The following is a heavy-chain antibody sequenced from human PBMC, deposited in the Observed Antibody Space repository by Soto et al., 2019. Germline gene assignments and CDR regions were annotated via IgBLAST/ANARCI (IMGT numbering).Heavy chain of an antibody. Sequence: GGSLRLSCAASGFTFSSYAMSWVRQAPGKGLEWVSSISSSSSYIYYADSVKGRFTISRDNAKNSLYLQMNSLSAEDTAVYYCAFLPYYYILTCCYTRLIEYGTTVCSQGSTDIVSS. D-gene: IGHD3-9*01. CDR1: GFTFSSYA. J-gene: IGHJ6*02. CDR3: AFLPYYYILTCCYTRLIEYGTTV. CDR2: ISSSSSYI. V-gene: IGHV3-21*01.